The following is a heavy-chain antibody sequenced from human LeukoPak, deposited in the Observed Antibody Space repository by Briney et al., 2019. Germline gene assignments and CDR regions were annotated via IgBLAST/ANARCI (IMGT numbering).Heavy chain of an antibody. CDR1: GGSISSTTYY. CDR2: IYYSGTT. J-gene: IGHJ1*01. V-gene: IGHV4-39*02. CDR3: ARGPTLKYFHH. Sequence: PSEILSLTCTVSGGSISSTTYYWGWIRQPPGQGLEWIGTIYYSGTTYYNPSLKSRVTISVDTSKNQFSLELSSMTAADTAVYYSARGPTLKYFHHWGQGTLVSVSS.